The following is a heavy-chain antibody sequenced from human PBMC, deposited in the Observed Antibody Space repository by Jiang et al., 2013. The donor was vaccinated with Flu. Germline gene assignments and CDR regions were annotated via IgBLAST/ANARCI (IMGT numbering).Heavy chain of an antibody. J-gene: IGHJ6*02. CDR2: INHSGST. CDR3: ARGGVMAMFYYYYGMDV. V-gene: IGHV4-34*01. D-gene: IGHD3-10*02. CDR1: GGSFSGYY. Sequence: LLKPSETLSLTCAVYGGSFSGYYWSWIRQPPGKGLEWIGEINHSGSTNYNPSLKSRVTISVDTSKNQFSLKLSSVNAADTAVYYCARGGVMAMFYYYYGMDVWGQGTTVTVSS.